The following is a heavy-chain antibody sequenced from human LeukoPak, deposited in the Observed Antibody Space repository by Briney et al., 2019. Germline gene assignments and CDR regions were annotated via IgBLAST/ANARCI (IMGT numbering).Heavy chain of an antibody. J-gene: IGHJ3*02. D-gene: IGHD6-13*01. CDR3: ARGKAAAGTGDAFDI. CDR2: IYYSGST. Sequence: SETLSLTCTVSGGSISSSSYYWGWIRQPPGKGLEWIGSIYYSGSTYYSPSLKSRVTISVDTSKNQFSLKLSTVTAADTAVYYCARGKAAAGTGDAFDIWGQGTMVTVSS. CDR1: GGSISSSSYY. V-gene: IGHV4-39*07.